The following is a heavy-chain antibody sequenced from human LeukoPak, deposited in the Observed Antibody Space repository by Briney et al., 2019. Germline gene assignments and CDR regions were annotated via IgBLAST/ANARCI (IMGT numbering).Heavy chain of an antibody. Sequence: PSETLSLTCTASVGSISSYYWSWIRQPPGKGLEWIGYIYYSWSTNYNPSLKSRVTISVDTSKNQFSLKLSSVTAADTAVYYCARLVAVAGISWDYYYGMDVWGQGTTVTVSS. CDR2: IYYSWST. CDR1: VGSISSYY. J-gene: IGHJ6*02. D-gene: IGHD6-19*01. V-gene: IGHV4-59*01. CDR3: ARLVAVAGISWDYYYGMDV.